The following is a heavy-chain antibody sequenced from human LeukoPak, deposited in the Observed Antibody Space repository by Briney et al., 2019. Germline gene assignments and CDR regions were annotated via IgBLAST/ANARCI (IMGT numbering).Heavy chain of an antibody. Sequence: GGSLRLSCAASGFTFSSYEMNWVRQAPGKGLEWVSYISSSGSTIYYADSVKGRFTISRDNAKNSLYLQMNSLRVEDTAFYYCARDSVVGVATWDYWGQGTLVTVSS. D-gene: IGHD2-15*01. CDR3: ARDSVVGVATWDY. CDR1: GFTFSSYE. J-gene: IGHJ4*02. V-gene: IGHV3-48*03. CDR2: ISSSGSTI.